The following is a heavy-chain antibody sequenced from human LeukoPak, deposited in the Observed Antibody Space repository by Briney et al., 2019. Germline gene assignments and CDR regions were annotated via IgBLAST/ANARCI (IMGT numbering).Heavy chain of an antibody. J-gene: IGHJ6*02. Sequence: GGSLRLSCAASGFTFSSYAMSWVRQAPGKGLEWVSAISGSGGSTYYADSVKGRFTISRDNSKNTLYLQMNSLRAEDTAVYYCAIRETVPSPPYTHYGMDVWGQGTTVTVSS. CDR3: AIRETVPSPPYTHYGMDV. CDR2: ISGSGGST. CDR1: GFTFSSYA. D-gene: IGHD2-2*02. V-gene: IGHV3-23*01.